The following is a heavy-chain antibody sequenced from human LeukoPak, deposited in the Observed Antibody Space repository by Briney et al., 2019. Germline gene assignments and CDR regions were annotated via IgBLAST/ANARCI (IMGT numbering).Heavy chain of an antibody. CDR1: GFIFSSYG. Sequence: PGGSLRLSCVTSGFIFSSYGMHWVRQAPDRGLEGVAVISEGGSNKYYADSVKGRFIISRDNSKNTLYLQMNSLRAGDAAVYYCAKGGASIGYYGGPDYWGQGTLVTVSS. CDR3: AKGGASIGYYGGPDY. J-gene: IGHJ4*02. CDR2: ISEGGSNK. V-gene: IGHV3-30*18. D-gene: IGHD3-22*01.